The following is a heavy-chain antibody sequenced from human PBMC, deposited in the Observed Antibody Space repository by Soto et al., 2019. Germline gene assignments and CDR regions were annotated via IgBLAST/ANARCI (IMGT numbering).Heavy chain of an antibody. CDR3: ASDITGKGY. D-gene: IGHD1-20*01. CDR2: IYHSGST. V-gene: IGHV4-39*07. J-gene: IGHJ4*02. Sequence: SETLSLTCTVSGGSITSSSYYWGWVRQPPGKGLEWIGEIYHSGSTNYNPSLKSRVTISVDKSKNQFSLKLSSVTAADKAVYYCASDITGKGYWGQGTLVTVSS. CDR1: GGSITSSSYY.